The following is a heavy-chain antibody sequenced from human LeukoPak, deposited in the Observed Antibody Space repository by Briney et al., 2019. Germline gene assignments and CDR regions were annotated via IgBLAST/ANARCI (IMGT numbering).Heavy chain of an antibody. D-gene: IGHD1-26*01. CDR3: ANSGSYLEFDY. CDR1: GFTFSSHG. J-gene: IGHJ4*02. V-gene: IGHV3-30*18. CDR2: ISYDGSNK. Sequence: GGSLRLSCAASGFTFSSHGMHWVRQAPGKGLEWVAVISYDGSNKYYADSVKGRFTISRDNSKNTLYLQMNSLRAEDTAVYYCANSGSYLEFDYWGQGTLVTVSS.